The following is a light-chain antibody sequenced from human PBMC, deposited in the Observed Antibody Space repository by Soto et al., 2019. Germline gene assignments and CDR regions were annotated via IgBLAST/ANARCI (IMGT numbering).Light chain of an antibody. Sequence: DVHITHSPSSLSSSVLDIFTITCLASQSISSYLNLYQQKPGKATKLLIYAASSLQSGVPSRFSGSGSGTDFTLTISSLQPEDFATYYCQQSYRTLLTFGRGTKV. CDR1: QSISSY. CDR3: QQSYRTLLT. J-gene: IGKJ4*01. CDR2: AAS. V-gene: IGKV1-39*01.